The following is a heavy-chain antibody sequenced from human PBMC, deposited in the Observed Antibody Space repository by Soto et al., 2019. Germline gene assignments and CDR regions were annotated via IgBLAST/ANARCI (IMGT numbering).Heavy chain of an antibody. CDR1: GGTFSSYA. D-gene: IGHD3-22*01. CDR3: ARDGIKGSSGYRHDAFDI. Sequence: SVKVSCKASGGTFSSYAISWVRQAPGQGLERMGGIIPIFGTANYAQKFQGRVTITADESTSTAYMELSSLRSEDTAVYYCARDGIKGSSGYRHDAFDISGQGIMVSLYS. V-gene: IGHV1-69*13. CDR2: IIPIFGTA. J-gene: IGHJ3*02.